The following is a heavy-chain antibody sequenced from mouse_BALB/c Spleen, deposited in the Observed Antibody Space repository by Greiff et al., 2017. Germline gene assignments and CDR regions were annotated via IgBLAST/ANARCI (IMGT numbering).Heavy chain of an antibody. CDR2: INPSTGYT. D-gene: IGHD2-10*02. CDR3: ARSYGNYDYAMDY. J-gene: IGHJ4*01. CDR1: VYTFTSYW. Sequence: QVQLQQSGAELAKPGASVKMSCKASVYTFTSYWMHWVKQRPGQGLEWIGYINPSTGYTEYNQKFKDKATLTADKSSSTAYMQLSSLTSEDSAVYYCARSYGNYDYAMDYWGQGTSVTVSS. V-gene: IGHV1-7*01.